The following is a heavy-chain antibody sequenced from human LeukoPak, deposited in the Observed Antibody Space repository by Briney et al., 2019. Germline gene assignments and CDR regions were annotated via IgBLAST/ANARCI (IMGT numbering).Heavy chain of an antibody. CDR2: ISPDGSET. D-gene: IGHD6-19*01. J-gene: IGHJ5*01. V-gene: IGHV3-7*01. CDR3: ATAVSVAGDS. Sequence: PGGSLRLSCAASGFTFRTNWMSWFRQAPGKGLEWVAHISPDGSETYYVDSVKGRFTISRDDAKTSLYLPMNSLRAEDTAVYYCATAVSVAGDSWGQGTLVTVSS. CDR1: GFTFRTNW.